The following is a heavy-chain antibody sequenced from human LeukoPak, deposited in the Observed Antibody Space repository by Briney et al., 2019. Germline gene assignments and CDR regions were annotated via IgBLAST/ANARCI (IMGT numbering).Heavy chain of an antibody. CDR3: ARPYSGRYFDY. CDR2: IYPSDSDT. J-gene: IGHJ4*02. Sequence: GESLKISCKGSGYSFTGSWIGWVRQMPGKGPEWMGIIYPSDSDTRYSPSFQGQVTISADKSISTAYLQWSSLKASDTAMYYCARPYSGRYFDYWGQGTLVTVSS. D-gene: IGHD1-26*01. V-gene: IGHV5-51*01. CDR1: GYSFTGSW.